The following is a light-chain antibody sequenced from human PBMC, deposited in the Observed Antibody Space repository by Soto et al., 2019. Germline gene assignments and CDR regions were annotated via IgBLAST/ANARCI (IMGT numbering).Light chain of an antibody. CDR1: QSVGTK. Sequence: DIKMTQSPATLSASVGDRATLSCRASQSVGTKLVWYQHKPGQAPRPLIYDASIWHTGVPSRFSGSGSGTEFTLTISSLQSEDSAVYFCQQYYYWHPYTFGQGTKVDIK. CDR3: QQYYYWHPYT. V-gene: IGKV3-15*01. CDR2: DAS. J-gene: IGKJ2*01.